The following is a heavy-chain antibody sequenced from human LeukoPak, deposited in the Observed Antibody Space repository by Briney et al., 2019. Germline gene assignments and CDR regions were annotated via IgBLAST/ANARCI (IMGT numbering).Heavy chain of an antibody. Sequence: ASVKVSCKASGYTFTSYGTILVRQAPGQGLEWMGWISAYNGNTNYAQKLQGRVHMTTDTSTSTAYMELRSLRSHDTAVYYCARWIQLIDYWGQGTLVTVSS. J-gene: IGHJ4*02. CDR1: GYTFTSYG. CDR3: ARWIQLIDY. V-gene: IGHV1-18*01. CDR2: ISAYNGNT. D-gene: IGHD5-18*01.